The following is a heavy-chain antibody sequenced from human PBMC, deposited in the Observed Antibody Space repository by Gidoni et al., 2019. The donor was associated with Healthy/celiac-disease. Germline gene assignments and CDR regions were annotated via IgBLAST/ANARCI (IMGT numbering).Heavy chain of an antibody. CDR1: GGSISSSNW. D-gene: IGHD1-1*01. CDR3: ARSWTPGYYYYYGMDV. V-gene: IGHV4-4*02. CDR2: IYHSGST. J-gene: IGHJ6*02. Sequence: QVQLPESGPGLVKPSGTLSLTCAVSGGSISSSNWWRWVRQPPGKGLEWIGEIYHSGSTNYNPSLKSRVTISVDKSKNQFSLKLSSVTAADTAVYYCARSWTPGYYYYYGMDVWGQGTTVTVSS.